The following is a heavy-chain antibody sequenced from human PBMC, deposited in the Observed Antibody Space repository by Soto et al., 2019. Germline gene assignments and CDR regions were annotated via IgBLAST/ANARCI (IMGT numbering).Heavy chain of an antibody. V-gene: IGHV1-69*02. Sequence: QVQLVQSGAEVKKPGSPVRVSCTASGDTFNFYTISWVRQVPGQGPEWMGRIIPMLGMSNYAQKFQGRVTIIAAKFTSLLYMNMSGPTSQVTVVYYCATNYGSGSTLFDYWGQGTLVTVSS. D-gene: IGHD3-10*01. J-gene: IGHJ4*02. CDR1: GDTFNFYT. CDR3: ATNYGSGSTLFDY. CDR2: IIPMLGMS.